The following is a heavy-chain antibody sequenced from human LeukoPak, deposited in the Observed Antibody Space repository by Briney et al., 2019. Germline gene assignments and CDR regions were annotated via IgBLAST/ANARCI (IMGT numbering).Heavy chain of an antibody. Sequence: SETLSLTCAVSNFSISSGYYWGWIRQPPGKGLEWIGSIYHSGSTYYNPSLKSRLTISVDTSKNQFSLKLSSVTAADTAVYYCARGGVIAPRFLDYWGQGTLVTVSS. V-gene: IGHV4-38-2*01. D-gene: IGHD6-6*01. CDR2: IYHSGST. CDR3: ARGGVIAPRFLDY. CDR1: NFSISSGYY. J-gene: IGHJ4*02.